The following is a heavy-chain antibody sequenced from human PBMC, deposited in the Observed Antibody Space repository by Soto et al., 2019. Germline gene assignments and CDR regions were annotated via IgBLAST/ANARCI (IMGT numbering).Heavy chain of an antibody. Sequence: EVRLLEAGGGLKQPGGSLRLSCAASGFTFKESAMNWVRQAPGKGLEWVASISDTGASTWYAESVRGRLSISRDNSKNTLYLQMNSLRGEDTGVYYCAKGRGSGWAWYFDNWGQGTLVTVSS. D-gene: IGHD6-19*01. CDR2: ISDTGAST. CDR3: AKGRGSGWAWYFDN. J-gene: IGHJ4*02. V-gene: IGHV3-23*01. CDR1: GFTFKESA.